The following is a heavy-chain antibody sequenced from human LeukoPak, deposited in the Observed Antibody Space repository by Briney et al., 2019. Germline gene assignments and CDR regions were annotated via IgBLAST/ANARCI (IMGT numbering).Heavy chain of an antibody. CDR1: GFTFSSYG. CDR3: ARDLGVVAPAANLIDY. D-gene: IGHD2-2*01. V-gene: IGHV3-33*01. CDR2: IWYDGSNK. J-gene: IGHJ4*02. Sequence: PGGSLRLSCAASGFTFSSYGMHWVRQAPGKGLEWVAVIWYDGSNKYYADSVKGRFTISRDNSKNTLYLQMNSLRAEDTAVYYCARDLGVVAPAANLIDYWGQGTLVTVSS.